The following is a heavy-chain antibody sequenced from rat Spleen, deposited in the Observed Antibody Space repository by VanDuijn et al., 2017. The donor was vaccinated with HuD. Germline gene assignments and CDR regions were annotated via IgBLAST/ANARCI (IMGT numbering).Heavy chain of an antibody. CDR2: MNYNGDT. J-gene: IGHJ2*01. CDR1: GFSLISNS. V-gene: IGHV2-63*01. CDR3: TIHPRY. D-gene: IGHD3-1*01. Sequence: QVQLKESGPGLVQPSQTLSLTCTVSGFSLISNSVHWVRQPPGKGLEWMGRMNYNGDTSYNSALKSRLSISRDTSKNQVFLKMNSLQTDDTGTYYCTIHPRYWGQGVMVTVSS.